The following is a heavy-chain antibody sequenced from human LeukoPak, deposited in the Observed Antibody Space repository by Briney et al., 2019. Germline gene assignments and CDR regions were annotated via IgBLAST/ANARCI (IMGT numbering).Heavy chain of an antibody. V-gene: IGHV1-2*06. Sequence: ASVKVSCKASGYTFTAYFMHWVRQAPGQGLEWMGRVNPNSGVTNSIQKFQGRVTMTRDTSTSTVYMELSSLRSEDTAVYYCARDPGYSYGHFDYWGQGTLVTVSS. CDR3: ARDPGYSYGHFDY. CDR2: VNPNSGVT. CDR1: GYTFTAYF. D-gene: IGHD5-18*01. J-gene: IGHJ4*02.